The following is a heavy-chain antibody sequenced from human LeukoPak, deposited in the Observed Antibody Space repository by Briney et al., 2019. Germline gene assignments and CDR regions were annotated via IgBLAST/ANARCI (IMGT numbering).Heavy chain of an antibody. CDR1: GFTFSSYW. CDR3: ARGGVPAAILFDWFDP. Sequence: AGGSLRLSCAASGFTFSSYWMSWVRQAPGKGLEWVANIKQDGSEKYYVDSVKGRFTISRDNAKNSLYLQTNSLRAEDTAVYYCARGGVPAAILFDWFDPWGQGTLVTVSS. D-gene: IGHD2-2*02. J-gene: IGHJ5*02. CDR2: IKQDGSEK. V-gene: IGHV3-7*04.